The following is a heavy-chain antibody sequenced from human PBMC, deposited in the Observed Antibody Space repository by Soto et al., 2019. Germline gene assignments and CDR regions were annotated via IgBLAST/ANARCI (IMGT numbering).Heavy chain of an antibody. CDR1: GYTFTTCG. Sequence: QVQLMQSGAEVKKPGASVKVSCKASGYTFTTCGISWVRQAPGQGLEWMGWINTYKGNTNYAQKFQSRVTITTDTSTSTAYMELRSLRSDDTAVYYCVRDLDGSGSYYTDYWGQGTLVTVSS. J-gene: IGHJ4*02. D-gene: IGHD3-10*01. CDR3: VRDLDGSGSYYTDY. CDR2: INTYKGNT. V-gene: IGHV1-18*01.